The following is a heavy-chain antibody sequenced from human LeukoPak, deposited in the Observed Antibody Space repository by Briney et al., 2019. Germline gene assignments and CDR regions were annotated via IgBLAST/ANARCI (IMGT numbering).Heavy chain of an antibody. V-gene: IGHV3-33*01. CDR1: GFTFSGYG. Sequence: GGSLRLSCAASGFTFSGYGMHWVRQAPGKGLEWVAVIWYDGSNKYYADSVKGRFTISRDNSRNTLYLQMNSRRAEDTAVYYCARDPSHFFDYWGQGTLVTVSS. CDR3: ARDPSHFFDY. J-gene: IGHJ4*02. D-gene: IGHD2/OR15-2a*01. CDR2: IWYDGSNK.